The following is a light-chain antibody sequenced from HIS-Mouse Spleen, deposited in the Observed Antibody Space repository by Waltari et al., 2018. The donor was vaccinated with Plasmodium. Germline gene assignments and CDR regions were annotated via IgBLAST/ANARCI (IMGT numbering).Light chain of an antibody. CDR1: SSDIGGYNY. V-gene: IGLV2-8*01. J-gene: IGLJ2*01. CDR2: DVS. Sequence: QSALTQPPSASGSPGQSVTISCTGTSSDIGGYNYVSWYQQHPGKAPKLMIYDVSKRPSGVPDRFCGSKSGNTAALTVSGLQAEDEADYYCSSYAGSNNLVFGGGTKLTVL. CDR3: SSYAGSNNLV.